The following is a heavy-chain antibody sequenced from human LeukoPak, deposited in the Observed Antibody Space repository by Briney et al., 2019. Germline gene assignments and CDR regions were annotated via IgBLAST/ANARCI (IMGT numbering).Heavy chain of an antibody. CDR3: ARGRFYYDILTGYYKWEKTAFDP. CDR2: INHSGST. D-gene: IGHD3-9*01. Sequence: SETLSLTCAVYGGSFSGYYWSWIRQPPGKGLEWIGEINHSGSTNYNPSLKSRVTISVDTSKNQFSLKLSSVTAADTAVYYCARGRFYYDILTGYYKWEKTAFDPWGQGTLVTVSS. V-gene: IGHV4-34*01. J-gene: IGHJ5*02. CDR1: GGSFSGYY.